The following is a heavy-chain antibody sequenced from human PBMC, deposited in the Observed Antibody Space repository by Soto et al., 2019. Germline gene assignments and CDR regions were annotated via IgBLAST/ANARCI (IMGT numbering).Heavy chain of an antibody. V-gene: IGHV1-69*12. J-gene: IGHJ4*02. Sequence: QVQLVQSGAEVKKPGSSVKVSCKASGGTFSSYAISWVRQAPGQGLEWMGGIIPIFGTANYAQKFQGRVAIPADESTSTAYRELSSLSSEDTAVYYCASVRDYGDLLFDYWGQGTLVTVSS. CDR3: ASVRDYGDLLFDY. CDR1: GGTFSSYA. CDR2: IIPIFGTA. D-gene: IGHD4-17*01.